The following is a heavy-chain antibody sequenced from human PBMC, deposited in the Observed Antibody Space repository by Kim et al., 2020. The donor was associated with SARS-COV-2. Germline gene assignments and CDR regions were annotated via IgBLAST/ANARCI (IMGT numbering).Heavy chain of an antibody. CDR1: GYTFTSYA. CDR3: ARAIYLGQYSSSSGDY. J-gene: IGHJ4*02. V-gene: IGHV7-4-1*02. CDR2: INTNTGNP. D-gene: IGHD6-6*01. Sequence: ASVKVSCKASGYTFTSYAMNWVRQAPGQGLEWMGWINTNTGNPTYAQGFTGRFVFSLDTSVSTAYLQISSLTAEYTAVYYCARAIYLGQYSSSSGDYWGQGSQVTISP.